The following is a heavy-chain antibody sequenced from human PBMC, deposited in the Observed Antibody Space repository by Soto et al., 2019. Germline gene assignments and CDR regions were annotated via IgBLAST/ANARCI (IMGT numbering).Heavy chain of an antibody. CDR1: GYTFTSYD. CDR2: MNPNSCNT. Sequence: QVQLVQSGAEVKKPGASVKVSCKASGYTFTSYDINWVRQATGQGLEWMGWMNPNSCNTGYAQKFQGRVTMTRNTSISTVYMELSSLRSEATAVYYCARGIVLMVYANNWFVPWGQGPLVTVSS. V-gene: IGHV1-8*01. J-gene: IGHJ5*02. CDR3: ARGIVLMVYANNWFVP. D-gene: IGHD2-8*01.